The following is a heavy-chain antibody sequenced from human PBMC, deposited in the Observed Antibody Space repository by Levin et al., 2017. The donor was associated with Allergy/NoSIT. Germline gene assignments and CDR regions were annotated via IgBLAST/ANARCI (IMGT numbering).Heavy chain of an antibody. J-gene: IGHJ4*02. CDR2: ISYDGSSK. CDR3: AKDTDGFNDY. CDR1: GFSFSSYG. V-gene: IGHV3-30*18. D-gene: IGHD5-24*01. Sequence: LSLTCEASGFSFSSYGMHWVRLAPGKGLEWLSVISYDGSSKYYADSVKGRFTISRDNSKNTAYLQINSLRAEDTAVYYCAKDTDGFNDYWGQGTLVTVSS.